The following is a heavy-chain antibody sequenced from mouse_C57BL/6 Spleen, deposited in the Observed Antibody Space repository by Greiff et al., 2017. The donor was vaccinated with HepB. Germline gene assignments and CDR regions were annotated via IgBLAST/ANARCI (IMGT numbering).Heavy chain of an antibody. Sequence: QVQLQQPGAELVKPGASVKMSCKASGYTFTSYWITWVKQRPGQGLEWIGDIYPGSGSTNYNEKFKSKATLTVDTSSSTAYMQLSSLTSEDSAVYYCASDGYDYDVSSWFAYWGQGTLVTVSA. CDR2: IYPGSGST. CDR1: GYTFTSYW. V-gene: IGHV1-55*01. D-gene: IGHD2-4*01. CDR3: ASDGYDYDVSSWFAY. J-gene: IGHJ3*01.